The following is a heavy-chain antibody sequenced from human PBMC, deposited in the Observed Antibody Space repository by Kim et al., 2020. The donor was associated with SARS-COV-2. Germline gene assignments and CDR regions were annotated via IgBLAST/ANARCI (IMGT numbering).Heavy chain of an antibody. D-gene: IGHD6-13*01. J-gene: IGHJ4*02. V-gene: IGHV1-18*04. CDR3: ARDRRWYSSSWPGGSG. CDR2: ISAYNGNT. CDR1: GYTFTSYG. Sequence: ASVKVSCKASGYTFTSYGISWVRQAPGQGLEWMGWISAYNGNTNYAQKLQGRVTMTTDTSTSTAYMELRSLRSDDTAVYYCARDRRWYSSSWPGGSGWGQGTLVTVSS.